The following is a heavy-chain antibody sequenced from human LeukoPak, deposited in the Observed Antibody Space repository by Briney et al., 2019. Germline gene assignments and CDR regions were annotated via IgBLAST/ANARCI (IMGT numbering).Heavy chain of an antibody. J-gene: IGHJ4*02. CDR2: ISGSGGST. V-gene: IGHV3-23*01. Sequence: QAGGSLRLSCAASRFTFSTYAMSWVRQAPGKGLEWISAISGSGGSTYYADSVKGRFTISRDNSKNTLYLQMNSLRAEDTAVYYCAKDLVGSSWFLNYFDYWGQGTLVTVSS. CDR1: RFTFSTYA. CDR3: AKDLVGSSWFLNYFDY. D-gene: IGHD6-13*01.